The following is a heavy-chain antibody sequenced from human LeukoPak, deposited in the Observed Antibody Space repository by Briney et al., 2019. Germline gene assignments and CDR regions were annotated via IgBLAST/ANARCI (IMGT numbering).Heavy chain of an antibody. V-gene: IGHV1-18*01. CDR3: AREGAAAEDVNWFDP. CDR1: GYTFTNYG. D-gene: IGHD6-25*01. CDR2: ISAYNGNT. J-gene: IGHJ5*02. Sequence: ASVKVSCKASGYTFTNYGVSWVRQAPGQGLEWMGWISAYNGNTNYAQKFQGRVTLTRDTSISTAYMELSRLRSDDTAVYYCAREGAAAEDVNWFDPWGQGTLVTVSS.